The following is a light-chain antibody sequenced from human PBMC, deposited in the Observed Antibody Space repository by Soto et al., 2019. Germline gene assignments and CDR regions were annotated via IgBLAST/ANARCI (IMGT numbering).Light chain of an antibody. CDR2: EFS. Sequence: QSVLTQPASVSGAPGQSITISCTGTSSDVGAYTYVSWYQQHPGSAPKLMIYEFSNRPSGVSNRFSGSKSGNTASLTISGLQAEDEADYYCNSYTSSSTFYVFGTGTKVTVL. CDR1: SSDVGAYTY. J-gene: IGLJ1*01. CDR3: NSYTSSSTFYV. V-gene: IGLV2-14*01.